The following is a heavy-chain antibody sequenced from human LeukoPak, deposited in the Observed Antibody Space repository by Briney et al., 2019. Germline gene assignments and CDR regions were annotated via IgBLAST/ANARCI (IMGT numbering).Heavy chain of an antibody. J-gene: IGHJ4*02. CDR2: MNPNSGNT. V-gene: IGHV1-8*03. D-gene: IGHD6-19*01. Sequence: GASVKVSCKASGYTFTSYDINWVRQATGQGLEWMGWMNPNSGNTGYAQKFQGRVTITRNTSISTAYMELSSLRSEDTAVYYCASPNKAVAGPGLGYWGQGTLVTVSS. CDR1: GYTFTSYD. CDR3: ASPNKAVAGPGLGY.